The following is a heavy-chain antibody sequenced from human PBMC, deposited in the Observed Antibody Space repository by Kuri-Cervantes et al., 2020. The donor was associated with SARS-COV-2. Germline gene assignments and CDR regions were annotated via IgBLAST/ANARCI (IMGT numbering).Heavy chain of an antibody. CDR1: GYTFTGYY. Sequence: ASVKVSCKASGYTFTGYYMHWVRQAPGQGLEWMGIINPSGGGTSYAQKFQGRVAVTRDTPTSTVYMELSSLRSEDTAVYYCARDPTTVTTGIGMDVWGQGTTVTVSS. J-gene: IGHJ6*02. CDR3: ARDPTTVTTGIGMDV. V-gene: IGHV1-46*01. CDR2: INPSGGGT. D-gene: IGHD4-17*01.